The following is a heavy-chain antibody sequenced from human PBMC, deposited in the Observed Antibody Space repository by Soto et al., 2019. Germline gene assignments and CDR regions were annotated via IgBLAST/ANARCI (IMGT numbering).Heavy chain of an antibody. D-gene: IGHD2-8*01. CDR1: GHTFINSG. V-gene: IGHV1-18*01. J-gene: IGHJ4*02. CDR3: SRTPRYCTYAVCDGGDFGY. Sequence: ASGRVSCTASGHTFINSGITWLRPAPGQGLEWIGWVSARHVDTQDAEKFQGRVTMTTDSSTSTAPLDLKSVSSHNQALYCCSRTPRYCTYAVCDGGDFGYWGRGTLVT. CDR2: VSARHVDT.